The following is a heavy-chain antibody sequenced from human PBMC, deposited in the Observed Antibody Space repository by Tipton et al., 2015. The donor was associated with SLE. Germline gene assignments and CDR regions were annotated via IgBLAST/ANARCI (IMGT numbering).Heavy chain of an antibody. Sequence: TLSLTCIVSGGSISSDTFYWGWIRQPPGKGLEWIGTIYYSGSTSYNPSLKSRVTISIDTSKNQFSLKLNTVTAADTAVYYCARDLSGEFDFWGQGTLVTVSS. J-gene: IGHJ4*02. CDR3: ARDLSGEFDF. D-gene: IGHD3-10*01. CDR1: GGSISSDTFY. CDR2: IYYSGST. V-gene: IGHV4-39*07.